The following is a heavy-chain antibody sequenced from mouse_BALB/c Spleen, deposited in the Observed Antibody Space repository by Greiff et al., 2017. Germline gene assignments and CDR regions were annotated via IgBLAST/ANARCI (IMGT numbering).Heavy chain of an antibody. CDR1: GFTFTGYY. J-gene: IGHJ3*01. D-gene: IGHD2-12*01. Sequence: EVQVVESGGGLVQPGGSLRLSCATSGFTFTGYYMSWVRQPPGKALEWLGFIRNKANGYTTEYSASVKGRFTISRDNSQSILYLQMNTLRAEDSATYYCARDALTTGFAYWGQGTLVTVSA. V-gene: IGHV7-3*02. CDR3: ARDALTTGFAY. CDR2: IRNKANGYTT.